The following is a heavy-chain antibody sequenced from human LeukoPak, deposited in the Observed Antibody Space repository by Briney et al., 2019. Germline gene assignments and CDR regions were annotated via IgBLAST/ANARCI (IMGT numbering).Heavy chain of an antibody. D-gene: IGHD6-19*01. J-gene: IGHJ2*01. CDR1: GGSISSSSYY. CDR3: ARAMRLTEGRGWYDYWYFDL. Sequence: SSETLSLTCTVSGGSISSSSYYWGWIRQPPGKGLEWIGSIYYSGSTYYNPSLKSRVTISVDTSKNQFSLKLSSVTAADTAVYYCARAMRLTEGRGWYDYWYFDLWGRGTLVTVSS. V-gene: IGHV4-39*01. CDR2: IYYSGST.